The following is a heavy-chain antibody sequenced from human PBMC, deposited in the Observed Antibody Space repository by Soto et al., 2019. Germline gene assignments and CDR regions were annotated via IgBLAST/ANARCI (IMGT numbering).Heavy chain of an antibody. J-gene: IGHJ6*02. CDR1: GASISRGGSS. V-gene: IGHV4-30-2*01. Sequence: QLQLQESGPGLVKPSQTLSLTCAVSGASISRGGSSWSWIRQAQGTGLEWIGYIYHNGITNYNPSLKRRGTITGDESQNQFSLRLNFVTAADTAVYYCARGLAVRGSYGLDVWGQGATVTVSS. CDR3: ARGLAVRGSYGLDV. CDR2: IYHNGIT. D-gene: IGHD3-10*01.